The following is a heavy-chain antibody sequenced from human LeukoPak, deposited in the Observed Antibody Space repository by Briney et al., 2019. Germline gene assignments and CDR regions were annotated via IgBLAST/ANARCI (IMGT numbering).Heavy chain of an antibody. CDR3: ARDLWGDWDY. V-gene: IGHV3-21*01. Sequence: GGSLRLSRAASGFTFSSYSMNWVRQAPGKGLEWVSSISSSSSYIYYADSVKGRFTISRDNAKNSLYLQMNSLRAEDTAVYYCARDLWGDWDYWGQGTLVTVSS. CDR2: ISSSSSYI. CDR1: GFTFSSYS. D-gene: IGHD3/OR15-3a*01. J-gene: IGHJ4*02.